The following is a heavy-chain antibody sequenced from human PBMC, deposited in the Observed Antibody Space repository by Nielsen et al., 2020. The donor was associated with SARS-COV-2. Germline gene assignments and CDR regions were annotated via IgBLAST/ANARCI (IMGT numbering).Heavy chain of an antibody. D-gene: IGHD6-19*01. Sequence: ASVTVSCKASGYTFTSYVINWVRQATGQGLEWMGWMNPNSGNTGYAQKFQGRVTMTRNTSISTAYMELSSLRSEDTAVYYCARGVKSSGWYEALGYWGQGTLVTVSS. V-gene: IGHV1-8*01. CDR1: GYTFTSYV. CDR3: ARGVKSSGWYEALGY. J-gene: IGHJ4*02. CDR2: MNPNSGNT.